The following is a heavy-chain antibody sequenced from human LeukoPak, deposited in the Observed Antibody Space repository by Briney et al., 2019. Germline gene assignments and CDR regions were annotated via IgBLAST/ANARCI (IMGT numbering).Heavy chain of an antibody. V-gene: IGHV3-9*01. CDR2: ISWNSGSI. J-gene: IGHJ6*02. CDR3: AKELNSYYYGMDV. Sequence: GGSLRLSCAASGFTFDDYAMHWVRQAPGKGLEWVSGISWNSGSIGYADSVKGRFTISRDNAKNSLYLQMNSLRAEDTALYYCAKELNSYYYGMDVRGQGTTVTVSS. CDR1: GFTFDDYA.